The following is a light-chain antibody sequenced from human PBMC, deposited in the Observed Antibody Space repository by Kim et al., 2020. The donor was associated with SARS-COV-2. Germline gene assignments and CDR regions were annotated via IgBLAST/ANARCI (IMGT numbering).Light chain of an antibody. CDR2: LNSDGSH. CDR3: QTWGTGLRV. Sequence: VKRTCNLSSGHSSYAIAWHQQQPEKGPRYLMKLNSDGSHSKGDGIPDRFSGSSSGAERYLTISSLQSEDEADYYCQTWGTGLRVFGGGTQLTVL. J-gene: IGLJ3*02. V-gene: IGLV4-69*01. CDR1: SGHSSYA.